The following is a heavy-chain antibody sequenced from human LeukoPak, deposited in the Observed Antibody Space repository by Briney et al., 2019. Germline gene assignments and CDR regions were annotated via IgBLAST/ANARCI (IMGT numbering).Heavy chain of an antibody. V-gene: IGHV3-30*02. CDR3: AKEGVVVVPAAILRGYYFDY. CDR2: IRYDETYK. D-gene: IGHD2-2*01. Sequence: GGSLRLSCTASGFTFSAYGMHWVRQAPGKGLEWVSFIRYDETYKYYADSVKGRFTVSRDNSKNTLYLQMNSLRAEDTAVYYCAKEGVVVVPAAILRGYYFDYWGQGTLVTVSS. CDR1: GFTFSAYG. J-gene: IGHJ4*02.